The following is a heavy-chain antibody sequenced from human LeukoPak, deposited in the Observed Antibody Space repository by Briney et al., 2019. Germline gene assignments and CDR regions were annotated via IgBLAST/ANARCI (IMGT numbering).Heavy chain of an antibody. Sequence: PETLSLTCTVSGGSISSDYRSWIRQPPGKGLEWIGYIYYSGITDYNPSLKSRVTISVDTSKNQFSLKLSSVTAADTAVYYCARLHYDSSGYYYFDYWGQGTLVTVSS. J-gene: IGHJ4*02. CDR3: ARLHYDSSGYYYFDY. CDR2: IYYSGIT. D-gene: IGHD3-22*01. V-gene: IGHV4-59*08. CDR1: GGSISSDY.